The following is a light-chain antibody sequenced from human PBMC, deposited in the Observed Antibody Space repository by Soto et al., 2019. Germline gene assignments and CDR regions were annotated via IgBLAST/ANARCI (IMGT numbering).Light chain of an antibody. CDR1: QDISNY. V-gene: IGKV1-33*01. J-gene: IGKJ1*01. Sequence: DIQMTQSPSSLSASVGDRVTITCQASQDISNYLNWYQQKPGKAPKLLIYDASDLETGVPSMFSGSGSGTDFTFTIISLQREDIATYYCQPRRTFGQGTNVEL. CDR3: QPRRT. CDR2: DAS.